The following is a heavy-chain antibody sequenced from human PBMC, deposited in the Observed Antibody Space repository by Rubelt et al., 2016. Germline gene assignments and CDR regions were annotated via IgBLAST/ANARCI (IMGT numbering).Heavy chain of an antibody. CDR1: GFTFSSYW. Sequence: EVQLVESGGDLIQPGGSLRLSCAASGFTFSSYWMSWVRQTPGKGLAWVANINQDDSETYYVDSVKGRFTSYRENGKNSLDLQMNNLRAEDTAVYYCSHTLDNWGQGTLVTVSS. D-gene: IGHD2-2*02. V-gene: IGHV3-7*01. CDR3: SHTLDN. CDR2: INQDDSET. J-gene: IGHJ4*02.